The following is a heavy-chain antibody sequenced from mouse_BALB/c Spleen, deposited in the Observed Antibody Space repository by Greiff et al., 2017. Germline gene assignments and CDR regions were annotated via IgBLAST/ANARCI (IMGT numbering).Heavy chain of an antibody. V-gene: IGHV5-17*02. Sequence: EVKLVESGGGLVQPGGSRKLSCAASGFTFSSFGMHWVRQAPEKGLEWVAYISSGSSTIYYADTVKGRFTISRDNPKNTLFLQMTSLRSEDTAMYYCARSIITTVVATSYWYFDVWGAGTTVTVSA. CDR3: ARSIITTVVATSYWYFDV. CDR1: GFTFSSFG. D-gene: IGHD1-1*01. J-gene: IGHJ1*01. CDR2: ISSGSSTI.